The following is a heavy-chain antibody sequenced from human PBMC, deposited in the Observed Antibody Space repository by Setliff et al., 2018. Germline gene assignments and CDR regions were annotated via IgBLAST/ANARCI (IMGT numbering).Heavy chain of an antibody. J-gene: IGHJ4*02. CDR2: ISYDGSNK. CDR3: ARGFGYAAWYYLDY. V-gene: IGHV3-30*03. CDR1: GFTFSSYG. Sequence: LRLSCAASGFTFSSYGMHWVRQAPGKGLEWVAVISYDGSNKYYADSVKGRFTISRDNSKNTLYLQMNSLRAEDTAVYYCARGFGYAAWYYLDYWGQGTLVTVSS. D-gene: IGHD2-2*03.